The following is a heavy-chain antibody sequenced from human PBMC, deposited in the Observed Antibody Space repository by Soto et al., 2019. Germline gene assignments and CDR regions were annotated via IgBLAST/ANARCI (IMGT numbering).Heavy chain of an antibody. Sequence: EVQLVESGGGLVQPGGSLRLSCAASGFTFRTYWLSWVRQVPGKGLEWVANINLDGSEKNYVDSVKGRFTISRDNARNSLYLQMSSMRAEDTALYYCARDKRKSWYGYDYQGMDVWGQGTTVTVSS. D-gene: IGHD5-18*01. J-gene: IGHJ6*02. V-gene: IGHV3-7*05. CDR3: ARDKRKSWYGYDYQGMDV. CDR2: INLDGSEK. CDR1: GFTFRTYW.